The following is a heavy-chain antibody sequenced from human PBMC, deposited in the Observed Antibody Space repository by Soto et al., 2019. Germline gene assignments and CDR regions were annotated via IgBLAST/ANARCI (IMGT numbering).Heavy chain of an antibody. CDR3: ARGPGTLWFGESDAFDI. Sequence: GGSLRLSCAASGFTFSSYDMHWVRQATGKGLEWVSAIGTAGDTYYPGSVKGRFTISRENAKNSLYLQMNSLRAGDTAVYYCARGPGTLWFGESDAFDIWGQGTMVTVSS. CDR1: GFTFSSYD. CDR2: IGTAGDT. D-gene: IGHD3-10*01. V-gene: IGHV3-13*01. J-gene: IGHJ3*02.